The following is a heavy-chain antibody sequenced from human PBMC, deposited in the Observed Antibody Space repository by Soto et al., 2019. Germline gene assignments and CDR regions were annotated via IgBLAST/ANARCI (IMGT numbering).Heavy chain of an antibody. Sequence: QVQLVESGGGVVQPGRSMRLSCAASGGFTFSSYGMHWVRQAPGKGLQGVAVISYDGSPRHYADSVKGRFTISRDTSPNTLHLIMNSLRAEDTAVYYCAKDRVSIDYYYYVMDAWGHGTTVTVSS. D-gene: IGHD3-3*02. CDR1: GGFTFSSYG. J-gene: IGHJ6*02. CDR3: AKDRVSIDYYYYVMDA. CDR2: ISYDGSPR. V-gene: IGHV3-30*18.